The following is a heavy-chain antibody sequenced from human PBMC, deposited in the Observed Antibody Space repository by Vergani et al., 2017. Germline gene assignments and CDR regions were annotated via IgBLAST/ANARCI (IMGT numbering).Heavy chain of an antibody. CDR1: GFTFSSYG. CDR2: IRYDGSNK. D-gene: IGHD2-21*02. J-gene: IGHJ4*02. Sequence: QVQLVESGGGVVQPGGSLRLSCAASGFTFSSYGMHWVRQAPGKGLEWVAFIRYDGSNKYYADSVKGRFTISRDNSKNTLYLQMNSLRAEDTAVYYCAKDGSPMTDGGDYFDYWGQGTLVTVSS. V-gene: IGHV3-30*02. CDR3: AKDGSPMTDGGDYFDY.